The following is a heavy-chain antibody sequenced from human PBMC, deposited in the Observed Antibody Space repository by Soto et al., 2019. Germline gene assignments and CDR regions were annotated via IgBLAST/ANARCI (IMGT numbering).Heavy chain of an antibody. J-gene: IGHJ4*02. Sequence: SETLSLTCTVSGGSITSYYWSWIRQPPGKGLEWIGYIYYSGSTNSNPSLKSRVTMSVDTSKNQFSLKLSSVTAADTAVYYCARGYYDSSGYSEPFDSWGQGTLVTVSS. CDR2: IYYSGST. D-gene: IGHD3-22*01. V-gene: IGHV4-59*01. CDR3: ARGYYDSSGYSEPFDS. CDR1: GGSITSYY.